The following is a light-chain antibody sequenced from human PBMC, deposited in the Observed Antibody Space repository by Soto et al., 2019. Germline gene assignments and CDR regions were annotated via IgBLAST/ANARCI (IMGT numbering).Light chain of an antibody. CDR1: QSVSNNY. CDR3: QQYYSYPIT. J-gene: IGKJ5*01. Sequence: EIVLTQSPGTLSLCPGERVTLSCKASQSVSNNYLAWYQQKPGQAPRLLIYGASNRATGIPDRFSGRGSGTDFTLTISRLEPEDFATYYCQQYYSYPITFGQGTRLEI. CDR2: GAS. V-gene: IGKV3-20*01.